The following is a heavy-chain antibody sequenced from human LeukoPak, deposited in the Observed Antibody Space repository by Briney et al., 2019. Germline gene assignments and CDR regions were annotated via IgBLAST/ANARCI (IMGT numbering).Heavy chain of an antibody. CDR1: GFTFSSYA. CDR2: ISYDGSNK. Sequence: GGSLRLSCAASGFTFSSYAMHWVRQAPGKGLEWVAVISYDGSNKYYADSVKGRFTISRDNSKNTLYLQMNSLRAEDTAVYYCARIPSPYIVVVPAAMGYYYYYGMDVWGQGTTVTVSS. J-gene: IGHJ6*02. V-gene: IGHV3-30-3*01. CDR3: ARIPSPYIVVVPAAMGYYYYYGMDV. D-gene: IGHD2-2*01.